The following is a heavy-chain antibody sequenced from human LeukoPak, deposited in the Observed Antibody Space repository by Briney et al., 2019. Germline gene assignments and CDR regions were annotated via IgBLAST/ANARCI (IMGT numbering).Heavy chain of an antibody. Sequence: GGSLRLSCGASGFTFSNYAMSWVRQAPGKGLEWVSATSGNGGRTYCADSVEGRFTISRDNSKNTLYLQMNSLRPEDTAVFYCASRLKIPSDYGLSKYYFDSWGQGTLVTVSS. CDR1: GFTFSNYA. CDR2: TSGNGGRT. J-gene: IGHJ4*02. V-gene: IGHV3-23*01. D-gene: IGHD4-17*01. CDR3: ASRLKIPSDYGLSKYYFDS.